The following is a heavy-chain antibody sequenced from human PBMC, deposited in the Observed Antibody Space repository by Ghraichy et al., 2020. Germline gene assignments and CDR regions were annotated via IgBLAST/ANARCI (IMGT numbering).Heavy chain of an antibody. D-gene: IGHD3-9*01. Sequence: SETLSLTCTVSGGSIRSYYWSWIRQPPGTGLEWIGYIYYSGSTNYNPSLKSRVTISVDTSKNKFSLKLSSVTAADTAVYYCARLLGHYDILTGFGYYYGMYVWGPGTTVTDPS. V-gene: IGHV4-59*08. CDR3: ARLLGHYDILTGFGYYYGMYV. CDR1: GGSIRSYY. J-gene: IGHJ6*02. CDR2: IYYSGST.